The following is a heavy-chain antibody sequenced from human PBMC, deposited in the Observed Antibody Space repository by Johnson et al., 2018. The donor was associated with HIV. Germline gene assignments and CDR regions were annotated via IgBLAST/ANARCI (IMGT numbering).Heavy chain of an antibody. D-gene: IGHD3-3*01. J-gene: IGHJ3*02. CDR2: IYGSGGTT. V-gene: IGHV3-20*04. CDR3: ARGPILEWLSGDGFDM. CDR1: GFTFDDYG. Sequence: VQLVESGGGVVRPGGSLRLSCAASGFTFDDYGMSWVRQAPGKGLEWVSGIYGSGGTTGSADSVKGQLPISRDNSKNTLHLQMNSLRVEDTAMYYCARGPILEWLSGDGFDMWGQGTMVTVYS.